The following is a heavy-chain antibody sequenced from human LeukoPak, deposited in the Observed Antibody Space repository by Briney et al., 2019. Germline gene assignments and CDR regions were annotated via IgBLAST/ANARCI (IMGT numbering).Heavy chain of an antibody. Sequence: SETLSLTCTVSGGSISTYYWSWIRQPPGKGLEWIGYIYYSGSTNYNPSLKSRVTISVDTSKNQFSLKLSSVTAADTAVYYCARVYYSNSYDYWYFDLWGRGTLVTVSS. CDR3: ARVYYSNSYDYWYFDL. D-gene: IGHD6-13*01. J-gene: IGHJ2*01. CDR2: IYYSGST. V-gene: IGHV4-59*01. CDR1: GGSISTYY.